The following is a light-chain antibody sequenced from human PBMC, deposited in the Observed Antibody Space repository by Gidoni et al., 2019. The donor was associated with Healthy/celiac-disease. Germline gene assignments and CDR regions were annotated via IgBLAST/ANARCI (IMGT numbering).Light chain of an antibody. J-gene: IGLJ2*01. CDR1: VMAKKY. Sequence: SYELKQPSSVSVSPGQTARITCSGDVMAKKYARWFQQKPGQAPVLVIYKDSERPSGIPDRFSGSSSGTTVTLTISGAQVEDESDYYCYSAADNNGVFGGGTKLTVL. V-gene: IGLV3-27*01. CDR3: YSAADNNGV. CDR2: KDS.